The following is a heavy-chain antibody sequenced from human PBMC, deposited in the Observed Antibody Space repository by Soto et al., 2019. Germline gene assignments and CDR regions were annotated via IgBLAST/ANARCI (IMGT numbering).Heavy chain of an antibody. Sequence: SLRLSCAASGFTFSNYGMHWVRQAPGRGLEWVAVISYDGDNKYYADSVKGRFTISRDNSKNTLYLRMNSLRAEDTAVYYCAKDIALVRGVIIDLDVWGQGTTVTVSS. CDR1: GFTFSNYG. V-gene: IGHV3-30*18. D-gene: IGHD3-10*01. CDR2: ISYDGDNK. CDR3: AKDIALVRGVIIDLDV. J-gene: IGHJ6*02.